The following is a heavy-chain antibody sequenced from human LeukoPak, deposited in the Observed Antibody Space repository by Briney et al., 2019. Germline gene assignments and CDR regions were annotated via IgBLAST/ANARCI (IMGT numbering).Heavy chain of an antibody. Sequence: GESLKISCKGSGYSFTTYWIGWVRQMPGKGLEWMGIIYPGDSDTRYSPSLQGQVTISADKSISTAYLQWSSLKASDTAMYYCARRGGLYGSGSYRFDPWGQGTLVTVSS. CDR3: ARRGGLYGSGSYRFDP. CDR1: GYSFTTYW. J-gene: IGHJ5*02. V-gene: IGHV5-51*01. CDR2: IYPGDSDT. D-gene: IGHD3-10*01.